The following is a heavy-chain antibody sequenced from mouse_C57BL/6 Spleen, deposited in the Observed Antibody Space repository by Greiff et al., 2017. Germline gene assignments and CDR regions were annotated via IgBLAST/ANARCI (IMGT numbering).Heavy chain of an antibody. CDR1: GYTFTSYW. J-gene: IGHJ3*01. Sequence: VQLQQSGAELVRPGTSVKLSCKASGYTFTSYWMHWVKQRPGQGLEWIGVIDPSDSYTNYNQKFKGKATLTVDTSSSTAYMQLSSLTSEDSAVYYCARDYDDGGFAYWGQGTLVTVSA. CDR2: IDPSDSYT. CDR3: ARDYDDGGFAY. V-gene: IGHV1-59*01. D-gene: IGHD2-4*01.